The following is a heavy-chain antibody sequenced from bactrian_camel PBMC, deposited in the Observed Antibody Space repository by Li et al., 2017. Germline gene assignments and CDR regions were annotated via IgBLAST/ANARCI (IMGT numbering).Heavy chain of an antibody. CDR1: GFTFRRYY. Sequence: HVQLVESGGGLVEPGGSLRLSCVASGFTFRRYYLTWVRQAPGKGLEWVSVISGSGHWLNYADSVKGRFTISKDKVKDTLYLEMDSLKVEDTAMYDCETSPGEAGAWKCPFGLSGQGTQVTVS. V-gene: IGHV3S6*01. D-gene: IGHD1*01. J-gene: IGHJ4*01. CDR2: ISGSGHWL.